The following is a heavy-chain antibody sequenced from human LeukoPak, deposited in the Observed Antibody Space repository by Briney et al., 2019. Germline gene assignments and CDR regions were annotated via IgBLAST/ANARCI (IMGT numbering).Heavy chain of an antibody. CDR2: IYSSGST. CDR1: GGSISGYY. Sequence: PSETLSLTCTVSGGSISGYYWSWIRQPPRKGLEWIGYIYSSGSTKYHPSLESRVTISLDTSKNQVSLNLSSVTAEDTAIYFCARGHYDLAPWGQGILVTVSS. D-gene: IGHD4-17*01. CDR3: ARGHYDLAP. J-gene: IGHJ5*02. V-gene: IGHV4-59*01.